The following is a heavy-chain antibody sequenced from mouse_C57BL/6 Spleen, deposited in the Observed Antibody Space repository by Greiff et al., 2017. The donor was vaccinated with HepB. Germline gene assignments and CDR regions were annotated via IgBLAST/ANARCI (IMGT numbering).Heavy chain of an antibody. CDR1: GYAFSSSW. D-gene: IGHD1-1*01. Sequence: QVQLQQSGPELVKPGASVKISCKASGYAFSSSWMNWVKQRPGKGLEWIGRIYPGDGDTNYNGKFKGKATLTADKSSSTAYMQLSDLTSEDSAVYLCARSAITTVVESYYFDYWGQGTTLTVSS. CDR3: ARSAITTVVESYYFDY. V-gene: IGHV1-82*01. CDR2: IYPGDGDT. J-gene: IGHJ2*01.